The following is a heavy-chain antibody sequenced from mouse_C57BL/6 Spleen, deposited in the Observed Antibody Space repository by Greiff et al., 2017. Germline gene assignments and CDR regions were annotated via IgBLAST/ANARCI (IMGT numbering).Heavy chain of an antibody. J-gene: IGHJ2*01. Sequence: VQLQQSGPELVKPGASVKISCKASGYAFSSSWMNWVKQRPGKGLEWIGRIYPGDGDTNYNGKFKGKATLTADNSSSTAYMQLSSLTAEDSAVYFCAREGLPLFDYWGQGTTLTVSS. CDR2: IYPGDGDT. D-gene: IGHD5-5*01. V-gene: IGHV1-82*01. CDR3: AREGLPLFDY. CDR1: GYAFSSSW.